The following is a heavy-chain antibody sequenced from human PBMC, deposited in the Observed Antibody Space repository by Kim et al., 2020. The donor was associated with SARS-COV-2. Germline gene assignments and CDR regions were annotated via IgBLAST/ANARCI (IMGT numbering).Heavy chain of an antibody. J-gene: IGHJ4*02. D-gene: IGHD3-22*01. CDR2: ICYDGSNK. CDR1: GFTFSNYG. Sequence: GGSLRLSCAASGFTFSNYGMHWVRQAPGKGLEWVAVICYDGSNKYYADSVNGRFTISRDNSKNTLYLQMNSLRAEDTALYYCAKEGAYYDSSGVEDLDYWGQGTLVTVSS. V-gene: IGHV3-33*06. CDR3: AKEGAYYDSSGVEDLDY.